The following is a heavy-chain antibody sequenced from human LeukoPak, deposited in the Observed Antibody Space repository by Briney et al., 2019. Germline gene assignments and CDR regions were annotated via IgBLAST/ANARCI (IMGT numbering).Heavy chain of an antibody. D-gene: IGHD3-10*01. CDR1: GFTFSDYW. CDR2: ISGSGGST. Sequence: GRSLRLSRTVSGFTFSDYWMHWVRHAPGKGLEWVSAISGSGGSTYYADSVKGRFTISRDNSKNTLYLQMNSLRAEDTAVYYCANLGGFDYWGQGTLVTVPS. V-gene: IGHV3-23*01. CDR3: ANLGGFDY. J-gene: IGHJ4*02.